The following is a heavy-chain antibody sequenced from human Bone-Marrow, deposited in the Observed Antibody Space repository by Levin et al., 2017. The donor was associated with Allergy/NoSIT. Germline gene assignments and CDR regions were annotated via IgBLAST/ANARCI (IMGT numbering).Heavy chain of an antibody. Sequence: SGPTLVKPTQTLTLTCTVSGFSLGASGMCVTWMRQPPGKALEWLALIHWDDDKYYNTSLQTRLTISKDTSKNQVALTMTNMDRVDTATYFCARTTKGYGTSWYGSFDVWGQGTVVTVSS. V-gene: IGHV2-70*13. J-gene: IGHJ3*01. CDR2: IHWDDDK. CDR1: GFSLGASGMC. D-gene: IGHD6-13*01. CDR3: ARTTKGYGTSWYGSFDV.